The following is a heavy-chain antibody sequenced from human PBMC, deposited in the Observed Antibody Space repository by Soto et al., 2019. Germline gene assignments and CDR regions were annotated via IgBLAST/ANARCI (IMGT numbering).Heavy chain of an antibody. Sequence: GGSLRLSCAASGFTFSSYSMNWVRQAPGKGLQWVSSISSSSSYIYYADSVKGRFTISRDNAKNSLYLQMNSLRAEDTAVYYCARPDYYGSGSYYDYYYYMDVWGKGTTVTVSS. CDR3: ARPDYYGSGSYYDYYYYMDV. V-gene: IGHV3-21*01. CDR2: ISSSSSYI. J-gene: IGHJ6*03. D-gene: IGHD3-10*01. CDR1: GFTFSSYS.